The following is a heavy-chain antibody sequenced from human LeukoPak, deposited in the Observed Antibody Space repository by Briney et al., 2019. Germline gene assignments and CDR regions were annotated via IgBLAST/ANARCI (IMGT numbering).Heavy chain of an antibody. CDR2: MTIKSGKT. D-gene: IGHD2-2*01. CDR1: GYSFNSYD. V-gene: IGHV1-8*01. CDR3: ARVVVVPAAKSYYYYYYGMDV. J-gene: IGHJ6*02. Sequence: ASVKVSCKASGYSFNSYDINWLRQATGQGLEWRGWMTIKSGKTGYAQKFQGRVTMTRNTSTSTAYMELSSLRSEDTAVYYCARVVVVPAAKSYYYYYYGMDVWGQGTTVTVSS.